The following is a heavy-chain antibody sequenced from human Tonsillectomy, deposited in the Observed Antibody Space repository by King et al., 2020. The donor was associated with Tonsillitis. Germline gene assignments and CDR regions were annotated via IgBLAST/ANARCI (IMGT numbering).Heavy chain of an antibody. V-gene: IGHV3-30*18. CDR3: AKKAPGDRYQLPDY. CDR1: GFNFSIYG. Sequence: VQLVESGGGVVQPGRSLRLSCAASGFNFSIYGMHWGRQAPGKGLEWVAVISYDGGNKYYPDSVKGRFTISRDNSKNTLYLQMNSLRAEDTAVYYCAKKAPGDRYQLPDYWGQGTLVTVSS. CDR2: ISYDGGNK. J-gene: IGHJ4*02. D-gene: IGHD2-2*01.